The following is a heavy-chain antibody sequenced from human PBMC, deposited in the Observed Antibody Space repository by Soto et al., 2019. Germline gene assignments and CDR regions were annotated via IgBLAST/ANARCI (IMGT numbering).Heavy chain of an antibody. CDR3: ARLETTSTYYDFWSGYFNRPNYYYDMDV. CDR1: GGSISSYY. J-gene: IGHJ6*03. D-gene: IGHD3-3*01. Sequence: PSETLSLTCTVSGGSISSYYWSWIRQPPGKGLEWIGYIYYSGSTNYNPSLKSRVTISVDTSKNQFSLKLSSVTAADTAVYYCARLETTSTYYDFWSGYFNRPNYYYDMDVWGKGTTVTVSS. CDR2: IYYSGST. V-gene: IGHV4-59*08.